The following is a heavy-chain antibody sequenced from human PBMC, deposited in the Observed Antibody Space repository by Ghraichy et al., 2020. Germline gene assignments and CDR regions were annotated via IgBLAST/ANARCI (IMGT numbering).Heavy chain of an antibody. CDR1: GGSISSSSYY. CDR2: IYYSGST. Sequence: SETLSLTCTVSGGSISSSSYYWGWIRQPPGKGLEWIGSIYYSGSTYYNPSLKSRVTISVDTSKNQFSLKLSSVTAADTAVYYCARPRYQRNNWFDPWGQGTLVTVSS. V-gene: IGHV4-39*01. CDR3: ARPRYQRNNWFDP. J-gene: IGHJ5*02. D-gene: IGHD2-2*01.